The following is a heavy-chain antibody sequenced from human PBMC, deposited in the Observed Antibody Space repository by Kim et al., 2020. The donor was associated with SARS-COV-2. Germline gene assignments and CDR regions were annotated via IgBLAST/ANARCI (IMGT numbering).Heavy chain of an antibody. V-gene: IGHV1-8*01. CDR3: ARFPYSSDHGG. D-gene: IGHD6-25*01. CDR2: T. J-gene: IGHJ4*02. Sequence: TGYAQKCQGRVTMTRNTSISTAYMELSSLRSEDTAVYYCARFPYSSDHGGWGQGTLVTVSS.